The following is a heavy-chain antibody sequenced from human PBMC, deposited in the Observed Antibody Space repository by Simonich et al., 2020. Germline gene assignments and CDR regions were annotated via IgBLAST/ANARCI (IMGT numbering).Heavy chain of an antibody. J-gene: IGHJ3*02. CDR3: ARHAGFAFDI. Sequence: QLQLQESGPGLVKPSETLSLTCTVSGGSISSSSYYWGWIRQPPGKGLEWIGSIYYSECTYYHPSLKSRVTIAVDTSKNQFSLKLSSVTAADTAVYYCARHAGFAFDIWGQGTMVTVSS. CDR1: GGSISSSSYY. D-gene: IGHD6-13*01. V-gene: IGHV4-39*01. CDR2: IYYSECT.